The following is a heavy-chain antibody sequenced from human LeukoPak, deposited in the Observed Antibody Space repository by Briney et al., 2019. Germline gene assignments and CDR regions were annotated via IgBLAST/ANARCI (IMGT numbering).Heavy chain of an antibody. CDR3: ARDTYCSGGSCYSSLPFDY. Sequence: ASVKVSCKASGYTFTGYYMHWVRQAPGQGLEWMGWINPNSGGTNYAQKFQGRVTMTRDTSISTAYMELSRLRSEDTAVYYCARDTYCSGGSCYSSLPFDYWGQGTLVTVSS. CDR1: GYTFTGYY. V-gene: IGHV1-2*02. CDR2: INPNSGGT. D-gene: IGHD2-15*01. J-gene: IGHJ4*02.